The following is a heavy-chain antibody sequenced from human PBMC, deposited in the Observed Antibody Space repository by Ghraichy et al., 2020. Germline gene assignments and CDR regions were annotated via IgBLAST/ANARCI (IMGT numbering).Heavy chain of an antibody. J-gene: IGHJ4*02. V-gene: IGHV4-39*01. D-gene: IGHD2-2*01. Sequence: SQTLSLTCTVSGGSISSSSYYWGWIRQPPGKGLEWIGSIYYSGSTYYNPSLKSRVTISVDTSKNQFSLKLSSVTAADTAVYYCARSLGYCSSTSCYYFDYWGQGTLVTVSS. CDR1: GGSISSSSYY. CDR3: ARSLGYCSSTSCYYFDY. CDR2: IYYSGST.